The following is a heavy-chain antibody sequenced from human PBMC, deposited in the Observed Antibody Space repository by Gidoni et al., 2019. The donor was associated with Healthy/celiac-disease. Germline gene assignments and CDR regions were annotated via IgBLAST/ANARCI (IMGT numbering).Heavy chain of an antibody. CDR1: GGSISSYY. CDR3: AREGYSSGLDY. V-gene: IGHV4-59*01. D-gene: IGHD6-19*01. Sequence: QVQLQESGPGLVKPSETLSLTCTVSGGSISSYYWSWIRQPPGKGLEWIEYIYYSGSTNYNPSLKSRVTISVDTSKNQFSLKLSSVTAADTAVYYCAREGYSSGLDYWGQGTLVTVSS. J-gene: IGHJ4*02. CDR2: IYYSGST.